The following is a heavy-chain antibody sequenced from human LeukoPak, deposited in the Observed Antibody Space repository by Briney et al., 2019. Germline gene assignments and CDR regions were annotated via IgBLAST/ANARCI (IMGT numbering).Heavy chain of an antibody. Sequence: ASVKVSCKASGYTFTSYAMNWVRQAPGQGLEWMGWINTNTGNPTYAQGFTGRFVFSLDTSVSTAYLQISSLKAEDTAVYYCARAIKGVPSSWYLFDYWGQGTLVTVSS. CDR3: ARAIKGVPSSWYLFDY. CDR1: GYTFTSYA. J-gene: IGHJ4*02. CDR2: INTNTGNP. D-gene: IGHD6-13*01. V-gene: IGHV7-4-1*02.